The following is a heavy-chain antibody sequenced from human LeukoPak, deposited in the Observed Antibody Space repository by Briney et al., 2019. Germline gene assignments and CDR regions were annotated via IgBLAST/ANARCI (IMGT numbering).Heavy chain of an antibody. J-gene: IGHJ4*02. CDR3: ARDQATVATPWWDH. CDR1: GYTFTGYY. CDR2: INGNSGGT. D-gene: IGHD4-23*01. Sequence: ASVKVSCKASGYTFTGYYVHWVRQAPGQGLEWMGWINGNSGGTKYAQKFQGRVTMTRDTSISTAYMELSSLRSDDTAVCSCARDQATVATPWWDHWGQGALVTVSS. V-gene: IGHV1-2*02.